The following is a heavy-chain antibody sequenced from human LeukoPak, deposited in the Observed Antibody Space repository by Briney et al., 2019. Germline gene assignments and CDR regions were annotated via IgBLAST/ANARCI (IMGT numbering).Heavy chain of an antibody. V-gene: IGHV3-30*04. CDR2: ISYDGSDE. CDR3: ARDRLIVGAKTYYYGMDV. J-gene: IGHJ6*02. D-gene: IGHD1-26*01. CDR1: GLAFSSYS. Sequence: PGGSLRLSCVASGLAFSSYSMHWVRQAPGKGLEWVGVISYDGSDEYYTDSVKGRFTISRDNSKNTVYLQMNSLRADDTAVYYCARDRLIVGAKTYYYGMDVWGQGTTVTVSS.